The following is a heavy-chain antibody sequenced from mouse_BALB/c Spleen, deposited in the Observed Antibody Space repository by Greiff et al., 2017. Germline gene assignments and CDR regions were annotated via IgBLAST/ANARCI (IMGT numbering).Heavy chain of an antibody. Sequence: QVQLQQSGAELAKPGASVKMSCKASGYTFTSYWMHWVKQRPGQGLEWIGYINPSTGYTEYNQKFKDKATLTADKSSSTAYMQLSSLTSEDSAVYYCAPGIDGYSLFAYWGQGTLVTVSA. V-gene: IGHV1-7*01. D-gene: IGHD2-3*01. J-gene: IGHJ3*01. CDR1: GYTFTSYW. CDR2: INPSTGYT. CDR3: APGIDGYSLFAY.